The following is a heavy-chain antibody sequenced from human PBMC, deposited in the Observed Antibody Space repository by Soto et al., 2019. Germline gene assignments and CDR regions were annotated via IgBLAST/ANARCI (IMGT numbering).Heavy chain of an antibody. CDR1: GFTFSSYG. J-gene: IGHJ4*02. CDR3: AKGLPRGDTPYFDY. D-gene: IGHD5-18*01. Sequence: QVQLVESGGGVVQPGRSLRLSCAASGFTFSSYGMHWVRQAPGKGLEWVAVISYDGSNKYYADSVKGRFTSSRDNSKNTLYLQMNSLRAEDTAVYYCAKGLPRGDTPYFDYWGQGTLVTVSS. CDR2: ISYDGSNK. V-gene: IGHV3-30*18.